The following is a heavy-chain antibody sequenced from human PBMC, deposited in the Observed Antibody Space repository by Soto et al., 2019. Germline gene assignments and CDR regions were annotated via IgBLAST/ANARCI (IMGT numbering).Heavy chain of an antibody. V-gene: IGHV3-74*01. J-gene: IGHJ1*01. CDR2: INRDANDI. CDR1: RGAFGDYW. D-gene: IGHD2-15*01. Sequence: GGSLRLSCEASRGAFGDYWMHWVRQAPGKGLVWVSRINRDANDIIYADSVKGRFTASRDKSKYTLYMQMNSLRAEDTAVYYCAIDAHSRDAASSDADSRGQRTPVPIS. CDR3: AIDAHSRDAASSDADS.